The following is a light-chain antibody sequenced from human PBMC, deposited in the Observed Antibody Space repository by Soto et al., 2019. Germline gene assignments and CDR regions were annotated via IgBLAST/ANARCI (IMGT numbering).Light chain of an antibody. V-gene: IGKV1-6*01. CDR2: AAS. J-gene: IGKJ4*01. CDR3: LQDYNYPWT. Sequence: AIQMTQSPSSLSASVGDRVTNTCRASQGIKNDLGWYQQKPGKAPKLLIYAASSLQSGVPSRFSGSGSGTDFTLTISSLQPEDFATYYCLQDYNYPWTVGGGTKVDIK. CDR1: QGIKND.